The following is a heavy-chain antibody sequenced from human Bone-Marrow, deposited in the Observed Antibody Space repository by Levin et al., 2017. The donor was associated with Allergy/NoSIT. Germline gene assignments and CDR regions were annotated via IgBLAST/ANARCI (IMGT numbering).Heavy chain of an antibody. CDR2: IGTAADS. J-gene: IGHJ4*02. V-gene: IGHV3-13*04. Sequence: PSDTLSLTCAASGFTFSSYDMHWVRQATGRGLEWVSAIGTAADSYYSGSVKGRFTVSRDNAKNSFYLQMNSLRAGDTAVYYCARVALPRYCTSTSCSDSGYYFDYWGQGTLVTVSS. CDR1: GFTFSSYD. CDR3: ARVALPRYCTSTSCSDSGYYFDY. D-gene: IGHD2-2*01.